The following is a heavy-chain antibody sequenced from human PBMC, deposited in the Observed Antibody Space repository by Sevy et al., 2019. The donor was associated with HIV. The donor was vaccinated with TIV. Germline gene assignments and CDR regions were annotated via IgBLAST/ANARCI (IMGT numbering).Heavy chain of an antibody. CDR1: GGTFSRHA. D-gene: IGHD3-22*01. J-gene: IGHJ4*02. CDR3: ASTRDYYDSSGYYFDY. V-gene: IGHV1-69*13. Sequence: ASVKVSCKASGGTFSRHAISWVRQAPGQGLEWMGGIIPIFGRGNYAQQFLGRVTITADESTSTVYMELSSLRSDDTAVYYRASTRDYYDSSGYYFDYWGQGTLVTVSS. CDR2: IIPIFGRG.